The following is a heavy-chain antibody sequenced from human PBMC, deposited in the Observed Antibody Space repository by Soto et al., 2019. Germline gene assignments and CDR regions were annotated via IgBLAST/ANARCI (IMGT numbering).Heavy chain of an antibody. CDR2: IAANGDSV. CDR1: GFIFSSYG. J-gene: IGHJ6*02. CDR3: AREDYGDYQLNYYYYGMDV. Sequence: GSLRLSCAASGFIFSSYGMNWFRQAPGKGLEWVSYIAANGDSVYYADSVKGRFTISRDNAKNSLYLQMNSLRDEDTAVYYCAREDYGDYQLNYYYYGMDVWGQGTTVTVSS. D-gene: IGHD4-17*01. V-gene: IGHV3-48*02.